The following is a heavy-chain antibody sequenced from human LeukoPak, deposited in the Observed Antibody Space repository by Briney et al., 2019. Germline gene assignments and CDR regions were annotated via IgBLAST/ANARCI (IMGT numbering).Heavy chain of an antibody. CDR3: AREGSGSYLDY. CDR1: GGSIGSGGDY. J-gene: IGHJ4*02. V-gene: IGHV4-31*03. CDR2: IYYSGST. D-gene: IGHD1-26*01. Sequence: PSETLSLTCTVSGGSIGSGGDYWNWIRQYPGKGLEWIGYIYYSGSTYYNPSLKSRLTISVDTSKKQFPLKLDSVTAADTAVYYCAREGSGSYLDYWGQGTLVTVSS.